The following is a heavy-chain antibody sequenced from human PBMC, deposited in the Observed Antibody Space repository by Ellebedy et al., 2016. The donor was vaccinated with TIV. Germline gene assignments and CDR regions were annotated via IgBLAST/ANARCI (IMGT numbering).Heavy chain of an antibody. CDR1: GGSISSNNHY. D-gene: IGHD2/OR15-2a*01. CDR3: TRHGRSDHNSVQYSDY. V-gene: IGHV4-39*01. J-gene: IGHJ4*02. Sequence: MPSETLSLTCTVSGGSISSNNHYWGWVRQPPGKGLEYIGSVYYTGSTYYHPSLKSRVTVSADTSKNQFSLTLISVTAAYTAMYYCTRHGRSDHNSVQYSDYWGQGTLVTVSS. CDR2: VYYTGST.